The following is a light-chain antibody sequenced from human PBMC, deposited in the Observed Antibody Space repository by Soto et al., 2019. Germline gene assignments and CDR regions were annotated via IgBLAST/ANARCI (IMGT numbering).Light chain of an antibody. CDR3: MQRAYWPNT. CDR1: QSLVHSNGNTY. CDR2: KVS. Sequence: DVVMTQSPLSLPVTLGQPASISCRCSQSLVHSNGNTYFNWFQQRPGQSPRRLIYKVSNRDSGVPGEVSGSGSGPDFTLKISSVKDQDVGGYSSMQRAYWPNTFGKGSKLAIK. V-gene: IGKV2-30*02. J-gene: IGKJ2*01.